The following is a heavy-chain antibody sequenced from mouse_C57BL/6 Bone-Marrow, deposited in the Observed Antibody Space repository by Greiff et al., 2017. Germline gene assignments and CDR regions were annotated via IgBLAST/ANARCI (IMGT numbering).Heavy chain of an antibody. Sequence: EVKVVESGGGLVKPGGSLKLSCAASGFTFSSYAMSWVRQTPEKRLEWVATISDGGSYTYYPDNVKGRFTISRDNAKNTLYLQMSHLTSADTAMYYCASIQRVDFDYWGEGTTRTVSS. CDR3: ASIQRVDFDY. CDR2: ISDGGSYT. CDR1: GFTFSSYA. J-gene: IGHJ2*01. V-gene: IGHV5-4*03.